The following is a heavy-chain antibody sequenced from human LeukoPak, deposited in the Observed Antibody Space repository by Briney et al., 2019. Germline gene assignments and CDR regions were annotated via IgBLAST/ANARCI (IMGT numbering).Heavy chain of an antibody. J-gene: IGHJ4*02. CDR3: ASPYSGYDYNFDH. D-gene: IGHD5-12*01. CDR1: GFTFSSYG. V-gene: IGHV3-30*03. Sequence: GGSLRLSCAASGFTFSSYGMHWVRQAPGKGLEWVAVISYDGSNKYYADSVKGRFTISRDNSKNTLYLQMNSLRTEDTAVYYCASPYSGYDYNFDHWGQGTLVTVSS. CDR2: ISYDGSNK.